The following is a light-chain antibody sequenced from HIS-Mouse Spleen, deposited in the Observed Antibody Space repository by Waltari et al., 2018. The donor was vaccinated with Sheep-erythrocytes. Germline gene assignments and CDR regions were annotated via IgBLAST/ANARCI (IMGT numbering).Light chain of an antibody. CDR3: CSYAGSSTV. J-gene: IGLJ7*01. CDR2: EGS. V-gene: IGLV2-23*01. Sequence: QSALTQPASVSGSPGQSITISCTGTSSDVGSYNLFSWYQQHPGKAPKLMVYEGSKRPSGVSNRFSGSKSGNTASLTISGLQAEDEADYYCCSYAGSSTVFGGGTQLTVL. CDR1: SSDVGSYNL.